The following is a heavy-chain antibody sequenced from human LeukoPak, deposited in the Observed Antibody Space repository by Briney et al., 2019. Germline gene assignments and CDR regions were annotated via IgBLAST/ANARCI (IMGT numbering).Heavy chain of an antibody. V-gene: IGHV3-7*03. CDR2: IKQDGSGQ. CDR3: AKDGGLWVSAHWGDS. Sequence: GGSLRLSCAASGLTFRNFWMCWVRQAPGKGLEWAATIKQDGSGQYYVDSVKGRFTISRGNAQNSLYLQMNNLRAEDTAVYYCAKDGGLWVSAHWGDSWGRGALVTVSS. D-gene: IGHD7-27*01. J-gene: IGHJ4*02. CDR1: GLTFRNFW.